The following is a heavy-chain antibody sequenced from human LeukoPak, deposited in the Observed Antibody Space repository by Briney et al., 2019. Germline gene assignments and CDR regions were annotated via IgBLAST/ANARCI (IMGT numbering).Heavy chain of an antibody. Sequence: PSETLSLTCTVSGGSISSYYWSWIRQPPGKGLDWIGYIYYRGSTNYNPSLKSRVTISLDTSKNQFSLKVTSVTAADTAVYYCARGRYYESSGYFVYYFDYWGQGTLVTVSS. CDR3: ARGRYYESSGYFVYYFDY. V-gene: IGHV4-59*01. CDR2: IYYRGST. D-gene: IGHD3-22*01. CDR1: GGSISSYY. J-gene: IGHJ4*02.